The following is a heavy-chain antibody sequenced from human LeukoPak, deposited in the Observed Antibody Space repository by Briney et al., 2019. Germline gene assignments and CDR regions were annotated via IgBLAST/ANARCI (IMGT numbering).Heavy chain of an antibody. D-gene: IGHD1-1*01. J-gene: IGHJ4*02. CDR3: ATTSIKLEPLAFDY. Sequence: ASVKVSCKVSGYTLTELSMHWVRQAPGKGREWMGGFDPEDGETIYAQKFQCRVTMTEDTSTDTAYMELSSLRSEDTAVYYCATTSIKLEPLAFDYWGQGTLVTVSS. V-gene: IGHV1-24*01. CDR1: GYTLTELS. CDR2: FDPEDGET.